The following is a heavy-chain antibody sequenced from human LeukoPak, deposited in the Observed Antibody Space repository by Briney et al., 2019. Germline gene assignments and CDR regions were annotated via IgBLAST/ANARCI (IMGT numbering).Heavy chain of an antibody. CDR3: ARDQGGILTGYYTEFDY. J-gene: IGHJ4*02. Sequence: GGSLRLSCAASGFTFSSYWMHWVRQAPGKGLVWVSRINSDGSSTSYADSAKGRFTISRDNAKNTLYLQMNSLRAEDTAVYYCARDQGGILTGYYTEFDYWGQGTLVTVSS. CDR1: GFTFSSYW. CDR2: INSDGSST. D-gene: IGHD3-9*01. V-gene: IGHV3-74*01.